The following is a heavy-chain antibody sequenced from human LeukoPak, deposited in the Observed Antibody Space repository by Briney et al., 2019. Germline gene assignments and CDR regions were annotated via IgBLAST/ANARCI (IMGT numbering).Heavy chain of an antibody. CDR3: ARWLRQFRYFDY. Sequence: ASVKVSCKASGYTFTSYYMHWVRQAPGQGLEWMGIINPSGGSTSYAQKFRGRVTMTRDTSTSTVYMELSSLRSEDTAVYYCARWLRQFRYFDYWGQGTLVTVSS. CDR1: GYTFTSYY. V-gene: IGHV1-46*01. CDR2: INPSGGST. J-gene: IGHJ4*02. D-gene: IGHD5-12*01.